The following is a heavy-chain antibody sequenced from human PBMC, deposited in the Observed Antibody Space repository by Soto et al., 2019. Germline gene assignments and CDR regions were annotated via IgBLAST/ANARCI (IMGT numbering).Heavy chain of an antibody. J-gene: IGHJ5*02. Sequence: VEALKISCNCSGYSFTSYWIGLVRHPREKRVESMCIIYPGNSNTRPSPSFQGSVTVSAAKSLSSAYLQWSSLTDSDTAMYYCASSPPPPAWFDPWGQGTLVTVSS. CDR3: ASSPPPPAWFDP. CDR2: IYPGNSNT. CDR1: GYSFTSYW. V-gene: IGHV5-51*01.